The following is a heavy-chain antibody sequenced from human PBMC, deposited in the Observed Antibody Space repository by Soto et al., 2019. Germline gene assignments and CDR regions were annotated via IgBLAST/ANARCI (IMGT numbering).Heavy chain of an antibody. J-gene: IGHJ4*02. CDR3: ARGPTDYYDNSGNYFLDY. V-gene: IGHV1-18*01. D-gene: IGHD3-22*01. CDR2: ISTYNGNT. CDR1: GYTFTTYG. Sequence: QVQLVQSGAEVKKPGASVKVSCKASGYTFTTYGMSWVRQAPGQGLDWMGWISTYNGNTKYAERLQGRVTRTTDTTTSTAYMELRSLRFDDTAVYYCARGPTDYYDNSGNYFLDYWGQGTLVTVSS.